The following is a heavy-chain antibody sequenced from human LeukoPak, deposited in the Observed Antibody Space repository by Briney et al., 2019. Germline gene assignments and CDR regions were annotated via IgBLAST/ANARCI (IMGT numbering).Heavy chain of an antibody. Sequence: GESLKISCKTSGYIFTNYWIGWVRQMPGKGLEWMGIIYPDDSDTGQSPSFQGQVTMSADKSISTAYLQWSSLEASDTAMYYCARHGLGYCSSGTCYLEAWGQGTLVTVSS. J-gene: IGHJ5*02. D-gene: IGHD2-15*01. CDR2: IYPDDSDT. V-gene: IGHV5-51*01. CDR3: ARHGLGYCSSGTCYLEA. CDR1: GYIFTNYW.